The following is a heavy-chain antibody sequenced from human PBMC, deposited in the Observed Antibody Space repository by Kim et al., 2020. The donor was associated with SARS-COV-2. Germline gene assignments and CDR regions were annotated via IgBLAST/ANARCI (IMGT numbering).Heavy chain of an antibody. CDR2: INHSGST. V-gene: IGHV4-34*01. Sequence: SETLSLTCAVYGGSFSGYYWSWIRQPLGKGLEWIGEINHSGSTNYNPSLKSRVTISVDTSKNQFSLKLSSVTAADTAVYYCASMDVTNFAYWGQGTLVTVSS. J-gene: IGHJ4*02. CDR3: ASMDVTNFAY. CDR1: GGSFSGYY. D-gene: IGHD4-17*01.